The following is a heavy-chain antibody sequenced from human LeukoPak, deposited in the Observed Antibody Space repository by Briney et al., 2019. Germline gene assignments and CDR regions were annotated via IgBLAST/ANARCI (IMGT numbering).Heavy chain of an antibody. CDR2: IYTSGST. D-gene: IGHD3-22*01. CDR1: GGYISSYY. V-gene: IGHV4-4*07. CDR3: SRDRYYYERSTYRFDY. Sequence: KPSETLSLTCSVSGGYISSYYWRWIRQPAGKGLEWIGRIYTSGSTNYNPSLKSRVTMSVDTSKNQFSLKLSSVTAADTAVYYCSRDRYYYERSTYRFDYWGRGTLVTVSS. J-gene: IGHJ4*02.